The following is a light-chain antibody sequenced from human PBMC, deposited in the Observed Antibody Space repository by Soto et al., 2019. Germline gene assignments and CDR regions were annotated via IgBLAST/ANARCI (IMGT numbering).Light chain of an antibody. CDR1: NSNIGAGYA. CDR2: SNT. V-gene: IGLV1-40*01. J-gene: IGLJ2*01. Sequence: QSVLTQPPSVSGAPGQTVTISCTGNNSNIGAGYAVHWYQQLPRTAPKLLIYSNTQRRSGVPDRFSGSRAATSVSLAITGLQAEDEADYYCQSYDNSLSAYIFGGGTKLTVL. CDR3: QSYDNSLSAYI.